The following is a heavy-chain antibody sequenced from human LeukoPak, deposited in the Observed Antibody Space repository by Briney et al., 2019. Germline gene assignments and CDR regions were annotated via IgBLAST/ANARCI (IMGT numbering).Heavy chain of an antibody. CDR3: ARGQSYGWFDP. D-gene: IGHD5-18*01. CDR1: GFTFSRYW. CDR2: ISGSSSYI. J-gene: IGHJ5*02. V-gene: IGHV3-21*01. Sequence: GGSLRLSCAASGFTFSRYWMHWVRQAPGKGLEWVSSISGSSSYIYYADSVRGRFTITRDNAKNSLYLQMNSLRAEDTAVYYCARGQSYGWFDPWGQGTLVTVSS.